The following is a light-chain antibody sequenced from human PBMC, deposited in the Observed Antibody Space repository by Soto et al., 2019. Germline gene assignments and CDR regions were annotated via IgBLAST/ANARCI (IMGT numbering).Light chain of an antibody. V-gene: IGKV1-5*03. Sequence: HINPYRSTLSGSLRDRVSISCPSSKTINNCLAWYQQKPGKAPKLLIYGASNLTSGVPARFSGSGSGTEFTLTISRVEPDDFAVYQSQQYNSYPGTFGQGTNVDI. CDR3: QQYNSYPGT. CDR1: KTINNC. CDR2: GAS. J-gene: IGKJ1*01.